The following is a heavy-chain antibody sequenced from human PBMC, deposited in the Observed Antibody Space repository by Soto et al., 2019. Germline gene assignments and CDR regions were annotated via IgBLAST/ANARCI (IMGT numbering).Heavy chain of an antibody. V-gene: IGHV1-46*01. D-gene: IGHD1-7*01. CDR3: AREVKDGTTNHKFYGLDV. Sequence: QVQLVQSGAEVKKPGASVKVSCKASGHTFTSFYMHWVRQAPGQGLEWMGIINPSGGSTTYAPKFRGRITMPRDTAARTVYMDLSSLEYEDTAVYYCAREVKDGTTNHKFYGLDVWCHGTTVTVSS. CDR2: INPSGGST. CDR1: GHTFTSFY. J-gene: IGHJ6*02.